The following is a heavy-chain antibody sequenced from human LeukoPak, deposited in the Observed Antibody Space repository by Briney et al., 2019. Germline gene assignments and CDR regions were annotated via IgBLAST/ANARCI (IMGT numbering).Heavy chain of an antibody. D-gene: IGHD2-2*01. CDR3: ARDVGEYCSSIDCYASDY. Sequence: ASMTVSCKASGYTFIGYYIHWVRQAPGQGLEWMGWINPSSGGTNYAQKFQGRVSMTRDTSISTVYMELSRLRSDDTAVYYCARDVGEYCSSIDCYASDYWGQGTLVTVSS. J-gene: IGHJ4*02. CDR2: INPSSGGT. CDR1: GYTFIGYY. V-gene: IGHV1-2*02.